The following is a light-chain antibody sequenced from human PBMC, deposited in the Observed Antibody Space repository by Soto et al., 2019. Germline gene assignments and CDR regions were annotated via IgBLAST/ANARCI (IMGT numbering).Light chain of an antibody. J-gene: IGLJ1*01. CDR2: EVS. CDR3: SSYAGSNNLV. CDR1: SSDVGGYNY. Sequence: QGVLDQPPSASGSAGQSVTISCTGNSSDVGGYNYVSWYQQHPGKAPKLMIYEVSKRPSGVPDRFSGSKSGNTASLTVSGLQAEDEADYYCSSYAGSNNLVFGTGTKVTVL. V-gene: IGLV2-8*01.